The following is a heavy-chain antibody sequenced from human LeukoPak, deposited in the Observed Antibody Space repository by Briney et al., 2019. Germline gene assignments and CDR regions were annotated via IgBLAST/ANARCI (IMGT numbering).Heavy chain of an antibody. CDR3: ARVPRGYTYNYFGY. V-gene: IGHV5-10-1*01. Sequence: GESLKISCKGSGYSFTTYWIGWVRQMPGKGLEWMGRIDPSDSYTNYSPSFQGHVTISADKSISTAFLQWSSLKASDTAIYYCARVPRGYTYNYFGYWGQGTLVTVSS. D-gene: IGHD5-18*01. CDR2: IDPSDSYT. CDR1: GYSFTTYW. J-gene: IGHJ4*02.